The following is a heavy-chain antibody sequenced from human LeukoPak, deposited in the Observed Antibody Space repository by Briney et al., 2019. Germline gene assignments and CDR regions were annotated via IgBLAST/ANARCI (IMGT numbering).Heavy chain of an antibody. CDR1: GFTFSDYW. CDR2: IKEDGSKK. D-gene: IGHD5-24*01. V-gene: IGHV3-7*03. Sequence: GGSLRLSCAASGFTFSDYWMDWVRQAPGKGLEWVAIIKEDGSKKDYVDSVKGRFTISRDNAKNSLYLQMNSLRAEDTAVYYCASCKDGYNYFGYWGQGTLVTVSS. J-gene: IGHJ4*02. CDR3: ASCKDGYNYFGY.